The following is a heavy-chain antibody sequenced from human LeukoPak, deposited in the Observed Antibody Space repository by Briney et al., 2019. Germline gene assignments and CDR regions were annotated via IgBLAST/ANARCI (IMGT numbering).Heavy chain of an antibody. CDR3: ARLSWDCSGGSCYPGDFDY. D-gene: IGHD2-15*01. CDR1: GYTFTGYY. CDR2: ISAYNGNT. V-gene: IGHV1-18*04. J-gene: IGHJ4*02. Sequence: ASVKVSCKASGYTFTGYYMHWVRQAPGQGLEWMGWISAYNGNTNYAQKLQGRVTMTTDTSTSTAYMELRSLRFDDTAVYYCARLSWDCSGGSCYPGDFDYWGQGTLVTVSS.